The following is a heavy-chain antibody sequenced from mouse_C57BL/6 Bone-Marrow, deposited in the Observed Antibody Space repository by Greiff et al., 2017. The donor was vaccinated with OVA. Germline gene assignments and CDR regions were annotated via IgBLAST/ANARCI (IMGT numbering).Heavy chain of an antibody. CDR2: SRNKANDYTT. V-gene: IGHV7-1*01. D-gene: IGHD1-1*01. J-gene: IGHJ1*03. CDR3: ARDAGSSYQYFDV. CDR1: GFTFRDFY. Sequence: EVMLVESGGGLVQSGRSLRLSCATSGFTFRDFYMEWVRQAPGKGLEWIAASRNKANDYTTEYSASVKGRFIVSRDTSQSILYLQMNALRAEDTAIYYCARDAGSSYQYFDVWGTGTTVTVSS.